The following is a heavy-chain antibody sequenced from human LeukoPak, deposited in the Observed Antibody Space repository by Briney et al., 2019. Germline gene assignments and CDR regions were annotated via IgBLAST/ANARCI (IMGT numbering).Heavy chain of an antibody. CDR2: IHYSGGT. Sequence: SETLSLTCTVSGASISNYYWSWIRQPPGKGLEWIGYIHYSGGTKYNPSLKSRVTISVDTSKNQFSLKLSSVTAADTAVYYCARDKRVAVAGTYIYYYYMDVWGNGTTVTISS. V-gene: IGHV4-59*01. D-gene: IGHD6-19*01. CDR3: ARDKRVAVAGTYIYYYYMDV. CDR1: GASISNYY. J-gene: IGHJ6*03.